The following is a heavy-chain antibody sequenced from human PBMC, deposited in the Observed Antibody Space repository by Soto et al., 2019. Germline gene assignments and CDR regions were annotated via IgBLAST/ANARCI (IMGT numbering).Heavy chain of an antibody. D-gene: IGHD2-15*01. CDR3: AKDPSRLILTPQTFDY. CDR1: GFTFSSYA. J-gene: IGHJ4*02. V-gene: IGHV3-23*01. CDR2: ISGSGGST. Sequence: RLSCAASGFTFSSYAMSWVRQAPGKGLEWVSAISGSGGSTYYADSVKGRFTISRDNSKNTLYLQMNSLRAEDTAVYYCAKDPSRLILTPQTFDYWGQGTLVTVSS.